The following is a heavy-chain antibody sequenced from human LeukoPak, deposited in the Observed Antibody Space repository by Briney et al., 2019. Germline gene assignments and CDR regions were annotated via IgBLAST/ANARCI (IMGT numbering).Heavy chain of an antibody. J-gene: IGHJ3*02. CDR1: GFTFSSYD. CDR3: AGQARPGSAEGAFDI. D-gene: IGHD2-2*01. CDR2: ISTAGDP. Sequence: PGGSLRLSCTASGFTFSSYDMHWVRQDKGKGLEWVSAISTAGDPYYLGSVKGRFTISRENAENSFYLQMNSLRAGDTAVYYCAGQARPGSAEGAFDIWGQGSMVTVST. V-gene: IGHV3-13*05.